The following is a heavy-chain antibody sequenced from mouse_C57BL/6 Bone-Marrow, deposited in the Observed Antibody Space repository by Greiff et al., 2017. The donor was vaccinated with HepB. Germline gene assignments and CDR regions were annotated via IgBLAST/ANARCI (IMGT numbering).Heavy chain of an antibody. Sequence: EVKLVESGGGLVQPKGSLKLPCAASGFSFNTYAMNWVRQAPGKGLEWVARIRSKSNNYATYYADSVKDRFTISRDDLESMIYLQMNNWKTEDTAMYYCVSRLDSSGYYYFDHWGEGTTLTVSS. CDR1: GFSFNTYA. CDR3: VSRLDSSGYYYFDH. V-gene: IGHV10-1*01. D-gene: IGHD3-2*02. J-gene: IGHJ2*01. CDR2: IRSKSNNYAT.